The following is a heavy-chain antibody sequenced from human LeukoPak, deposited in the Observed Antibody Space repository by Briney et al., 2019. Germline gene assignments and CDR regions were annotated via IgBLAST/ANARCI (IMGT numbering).Heavy chain of an antibody. J-gene: IGHJ4*02. V-gene: IGHV3-74*01. CDR2: INSDGSST. Sequence: GGSLRLSCAASGFTFSSYWMHWVRQAPGKGLEWVSRINSDGSSTSYADSVKGRFTISRDNAKNTLYLQMNSLRAEDTAVYYCARDQELTGANYWGQGTLVTVSS. CDR1: GFTFSSYW. D-gene: IGHD7-27*01. CDR3: ARDQELTGANY.